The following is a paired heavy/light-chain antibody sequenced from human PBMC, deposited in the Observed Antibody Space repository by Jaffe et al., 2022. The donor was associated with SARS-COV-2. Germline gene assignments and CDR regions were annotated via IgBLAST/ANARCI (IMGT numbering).Heavy chain of an antibody. D-gene: IGHD6-13*01. CDR2: IYYSGST. Sequence: QVQLQESGPGLVKPSQTLSLTCTVSGGSISSGDYYWSWIRQPPGKGLEWIGYIYYSGSTYYNPSLKSRVTISVDTSKNQFSLKLSSVTAADTAVYYCARDNRLAAGTVLDAFDIWGQGTMVTVSS. CDR3: ARDNRLAAGTVLDAFDI. V-gene: IGHV4-30-4*01. CDR1: GGSISSGDYY. J-gene: IGHJ3*02.
Light chain of an antibody. CDR2: AAS. CDR1: QSISSY. CDR3: QQSYSTPL. J-gene: IGKJ3*01. V-gene: IGKV1-39*01. Sequence: DIQMTQSPSSLSASVGDRVTITCRASQSISSYLNWYQQKPGKAPKLLIYAASSLQSGVPSRFSGSGSGTDFTLTISSLQPEDFATYYCQQSYSTPLFGPGTKVDIK.